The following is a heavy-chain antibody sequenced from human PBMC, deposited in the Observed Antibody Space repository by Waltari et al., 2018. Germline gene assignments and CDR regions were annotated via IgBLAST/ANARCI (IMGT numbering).Heavy chain of an antibody. V-gene: IGHV3-30-3*01. Sequence: PLVESGGGVVQPGRSLRLSCAAPGYTFSNHIIHWVRRTPGKGLEWVAAISYDGFSKYYADSVKGRFTIAADTSKTTVNLQLNSRTNEDTAVYYCAREGGTSGYSGFFDTWGPGTQVTVSS. CDR3: AREGGTSGYSGFFDT. CDR2: ISYDGFSK. J-gene: IGHJ4*02. CDR1: GYTFSNHI. D-gene: IGHD6-25*01.